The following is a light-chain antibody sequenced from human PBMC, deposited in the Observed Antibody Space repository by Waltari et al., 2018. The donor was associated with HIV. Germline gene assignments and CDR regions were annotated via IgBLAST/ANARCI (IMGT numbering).Light chain of an antibody. V-gene: IGLV1-40*01. CDR2: GNT. Sequence: QSVLTQPPSVSGAPGQRVTISCSGPRPTIGARYEVHWYQQLPGTAPKLLIYGNTNRPSGVPDLFSAFKSGTSAALVITGLQAEDEADYYCHSYDNSLSASVFGGGTKLTVL. J-gene: IGLJ3*02. CDR3: HSYDNSLSASV. CDR1: RPTIGARYE.